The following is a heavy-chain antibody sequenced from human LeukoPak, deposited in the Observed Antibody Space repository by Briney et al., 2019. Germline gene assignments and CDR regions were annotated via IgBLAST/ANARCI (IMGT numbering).Heavy chain of an antibody. D-gene: IGHD1-1*01. CDR3: AKATGTLGN. CDR1: GFTFSSYG. V-gene: IGHV3-23*01. Sequence: PGGTLRLACAASGFTFSSYGMSLVRQAPGRGLEWVSSISPSGLNTYYADSVKRRFIISRDNSKTMLYLQMNSLTAEDTAIYYCAKATGTLGNWGQGTLVTVSS. J-gene: IGHJ4*02. CDR2: ISPSGLNT.